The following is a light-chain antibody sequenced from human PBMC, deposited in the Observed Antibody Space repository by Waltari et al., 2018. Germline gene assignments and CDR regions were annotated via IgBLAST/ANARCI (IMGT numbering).Light chain of an antibody. Sequence: SYELTQPPSVAVSPGQTVRITCSGGTLSKEYAYWYQQKPGQAPILLIYKDTKRPSGIPERFSGSTSGTTVTLTITGVQAEDEAAYYRQSPSSSGSYHWLFGGGTKLTVL. V-gene: IGLV3-25*03. CDR1: TLSKEY. CDR2: KDT. J-gene: IGLJ3*02. CDR3: QSPSSSGSYHWL.